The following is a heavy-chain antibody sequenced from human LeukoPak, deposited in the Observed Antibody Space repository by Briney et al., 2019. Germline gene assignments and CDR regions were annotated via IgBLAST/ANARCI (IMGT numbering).Heavy chain of an antibody. Sequence: GGSLRLSCAASGFTFSSYEMNWVRQAPGKGLEWVSYISSSGSTIYYADSVKGRFTISRDNAKNSRYLQMNSLRAEDTAVYYCARKDRLGYSYGQGPFDFWGQGTLVTVSS. D-gene: IGHD5-18*01. V-gene: IGHV3-48*03. CDR3: ARKDRLGYSYGQGPFDF. CDR2: ISSSGSTI. J-gene: IGHJ4*02. CDR1: GFTFSSYE.